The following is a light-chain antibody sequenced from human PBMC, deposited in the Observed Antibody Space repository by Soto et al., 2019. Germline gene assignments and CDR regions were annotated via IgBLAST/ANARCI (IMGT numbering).Light chain of an antibody. CDR2: DAS. CDR3: QQRGSLPYS. V-gene: IGKV3-11*01. J-gene: IGKJ2*03. Sequence: EILLTQSPVTLSLSPGERVTLSCRASQSVSKYLAWYQQKPGQAPRLLIYDASSRATGIPARFSGSGSGTDFTLTIDSLEPEDFAVYYCQQRGSLPYSFGQGTKLEIK. CDR1: QSVSKY.